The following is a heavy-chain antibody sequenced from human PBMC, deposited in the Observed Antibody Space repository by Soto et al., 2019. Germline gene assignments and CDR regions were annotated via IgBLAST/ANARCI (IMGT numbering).Heavy chain of an antibody. CDR3: ARVALRAARLMGDYYYYMDV. D-gene: IGHD6-6*01. Sequence: ASVKVSCKASGYTFTSYDINWVRQATGQGLEWMGWMNPNSGNTGYAQKFQGRVTMTRNTSISTAYMELSSLRSEDTAVYYCARVALRAARLMGDYYYYMDVWGKGTTVTVSS. CDR2: MNPNSGNT. CDR1: GYTFTSYD. V-gene: IGHV1-8*01. J-gene: IGHJ6*03.